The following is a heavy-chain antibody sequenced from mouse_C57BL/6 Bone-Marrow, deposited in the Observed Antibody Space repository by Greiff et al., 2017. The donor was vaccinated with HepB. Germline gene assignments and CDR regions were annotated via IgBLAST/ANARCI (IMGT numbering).Heavy chain of an antibody. CDR2: INYDGSST. CDR1: GFPFSAYY. CDR3: ARGGDYGSKDYFDY. J-gene: IGHJ2*01. V-gene: IGHV5-16*01. Sequence: EVNVVESEGGLVQPGSSMKLSSPASGFPFSAYYLAWVRKVPEKGLEWVANINYDGSSTYYLDSLKSRFIISRDNAKNILYLQMSSLKSEDTATYYCARGGDYGSKDYFDYWGQGTTLTVSS. D-gene: IGHD1-1*01.